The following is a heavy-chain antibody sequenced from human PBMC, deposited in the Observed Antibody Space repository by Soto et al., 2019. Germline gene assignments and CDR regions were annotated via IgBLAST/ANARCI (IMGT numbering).Heavy chain of an antibody. Sequence: SETLSLTCTVSGGSISSSSYYWGWIRQPPGKGLEWIGSIYYSGSTYYNPSLKSRVTISVDTSKNQFSLKLSSVTAADTAVYYCDSRAVTTGDYYYGMDVWGQGTTVTVSS. J-gene: IGHJ6*02. D-gene: IGHD4-17*01. CDR1: GGSISSSSYY. CDR2: IYYSGST. V-gene: IGHV4-39*01. CDR3: DSRAVTTGDYYYGMDV.